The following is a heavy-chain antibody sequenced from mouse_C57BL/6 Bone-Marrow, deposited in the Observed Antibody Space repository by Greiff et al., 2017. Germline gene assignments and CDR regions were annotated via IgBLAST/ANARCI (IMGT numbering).Heavy chain of an antibody. V-gene: IGHV1-47*01. J-gene: IGHJ2*01. Sequence: QVQLKESGAELVKPGASVKMSCKASGYTFTTYPIEWMKQNHGQSLEWIGNFHPYNDDTKYNEKFKGKATLTVEKSSSTVYLELSRLTSEGSAVYYWARGGNYGGDYFDYWGQGTTLTVSS. CDR3: ARGGNYGGDYFDY. CDR2: FHPYNDDT. D-gene: IGHD2-1*01. CDR1: GYTFTTYP.